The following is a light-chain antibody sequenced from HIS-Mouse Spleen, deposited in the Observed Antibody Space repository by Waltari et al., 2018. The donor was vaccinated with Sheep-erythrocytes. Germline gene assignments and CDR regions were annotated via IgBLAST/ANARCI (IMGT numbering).Light chain of an antibody. V-gene: IGKV1-33*01. J-gene: IGKJ4*01. Sequence: DIQMTQSPSSLSASVGDRVTTTCQASQDISNYLNWYQQNPGKAPKLLIYDASNLETGVPSRFSGSGSGTDFTFTISSLQPEDIATYYCQQYDNLLTFGGGTKVEIK. CDR3: QQYDNLLT. CDR2: DAS. CDR1: QDISNY.